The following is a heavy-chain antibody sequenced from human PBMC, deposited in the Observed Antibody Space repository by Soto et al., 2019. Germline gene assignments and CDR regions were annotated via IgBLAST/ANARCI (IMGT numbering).Heavy chain of an antibody. CDR3: VKEGGTVYFDS. Sequence: EVQLVESGGVEVQPGGSLRLSCAASEFTFDKYSMHWARQAPGKGLEWVSLISWDGRNTFYADSVKGRFTTSRDNSKNSLYLQMNSLRTEDTALYFCVKEGGTVYFDSWGQGTLVTVSS. V-gene: IGHV3-43*01. CDR1: EFTFDKYS. J-gene: IGHJ4*02. D-gene: IGHD1-1*01. CDR2: ISWDGRNT.